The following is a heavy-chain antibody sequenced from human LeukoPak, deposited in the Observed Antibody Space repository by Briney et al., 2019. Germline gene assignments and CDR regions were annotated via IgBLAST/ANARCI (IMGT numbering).Heavy chain of an antibody. J-gene: IGHJ6*03. CDR2: INYGGDT. D-gene: IGHD1-1*01. CDR1: GGSFSGYD. CDR3: ARGLGWKVTPMGLFYMDV. Sequence: AETLSLTCGVDGGSFSGYDWSWVRQPPGKGLEWIGEINYGGDTNYNPSLKSRVTISVDTSKNQFSLKVRSVTAADTAVYFCARGLGWKVTPMGLFYMDVWGEGATVTVSS. V-gene: IGHV4-34*01.